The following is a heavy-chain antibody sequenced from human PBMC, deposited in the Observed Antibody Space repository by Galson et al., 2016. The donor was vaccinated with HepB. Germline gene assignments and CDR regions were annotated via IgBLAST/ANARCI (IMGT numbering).Heavy chain of an antibody. Sequence: SLRLSCAASGFTFSTYAMNWVRQAPGKGLEXVSTIGGGGSTNTYYADSVKGRFNISRDNSKDTLYRRMSSLGAEDTAVYYCARGGKIHACTIDYWGQGIGVTVSS. CDR2: IGGGGSTNT. D-gene: IGHD2-2*01. J-gene: IGHJ4*02. CDR1: GFTFSTYA. V-gene: IGHV3-23*01. CDR3: ARGGKIHACTIDY.